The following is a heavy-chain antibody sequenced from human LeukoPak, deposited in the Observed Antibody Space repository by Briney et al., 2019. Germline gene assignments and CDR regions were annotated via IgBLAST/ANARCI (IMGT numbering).Heavy chain of an antibody. V-gene: IGHV3-33*01. D-gene: IGHD2-15*01. J-gene: IGHJ5*02. Sequence: PGGSLRVSCAASGFTFSSAGMHCVRQAPGKGLEWVAFILYNGSNKYYADSVKGRFTISRDNSKNTLYLQMNSLRVEDTAVYYCARAGGYCSGGSCYRGYSWFDRWGQGTLVTVSS. CDR2: ILYNGSNK. CDR3: ARAGGYCSGGSCYRGYSWFDR. CDR1: GFTFSSAG.